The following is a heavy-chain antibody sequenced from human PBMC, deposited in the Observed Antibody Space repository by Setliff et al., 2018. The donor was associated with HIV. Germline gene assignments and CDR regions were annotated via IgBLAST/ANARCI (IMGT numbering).Heavy chain of an antibody. CDR3: ARHPTNWGSTGYYYYYMDV. CDR2: ISYSGRT. D-gene: IGHD7-27*01. CDR1: GGSISSHY. J-gene: IGHJ6*03. V-gene: IGHV4-59*08. Sequence: SETLSLTCTVSGGSISSHYWSWLRQPPGKGLEWVGYISYSGRTYYNPSLKSRVTISVDTSKNQFSLKLTSVTAADTAVYYCARHPTNWGSTGYYYYYMDVWGKGTTVTVSS.